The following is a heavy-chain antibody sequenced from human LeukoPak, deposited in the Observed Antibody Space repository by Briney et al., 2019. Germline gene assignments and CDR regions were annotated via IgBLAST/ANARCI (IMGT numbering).Heavy chain of an antibody. CDR3: ARGVYGAFFDY. V-gene: IGHV4-59*01. CDR2: IQDSGYT. J-gene: IGHJ4*02. Sequence: SETLSLTCTVPGGSIRNYYWSLVRQPPGKGLEWIAYIQDSGYTEYKPSLKSRVTISVDTSKNQISLKLSSMTPADTAVYYCARGVYGAFFDYWGQGTLVTVSS. D-gene: IGHD4-17*01. CDR1: GGSIRNYY.